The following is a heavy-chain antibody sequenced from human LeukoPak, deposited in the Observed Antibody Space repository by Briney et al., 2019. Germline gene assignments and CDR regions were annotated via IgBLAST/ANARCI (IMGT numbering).Heavy chain of an antibody. D-gene: IGHD2-2*01. CDR2: IFYSGTT. J-gene: IGHJ6*03. V-gene: IGHV4-39*07. Sequence: PSETLSLTCSVSGGSISSSSYYWGWIRQPPGNGLQWIGRIFYSGTTFYNPSLKSRVTISVDTSKNQFSLKLSSVTAADTAVYYCARDRTVVPAAILDYFYYYMDVWGKGTTVTVSS. CDR1: GGSISSSSYY. CDR3: ARDRTVVPAAILDYFYYYMDV.